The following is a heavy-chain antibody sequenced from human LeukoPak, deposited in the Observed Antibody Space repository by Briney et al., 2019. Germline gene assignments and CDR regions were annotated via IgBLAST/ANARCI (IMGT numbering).Heavy chain of an antibody. CDR2: ISYDGNNK. CDR3: ASYSSSWYSYYFDY. D-gene: IGHD6-13*01. CDR1: GFTFSSYA. Sequence: GGSLRLSCAASGFTFSSYAMHWVRQAPGKGLEWVALISYDGNNKYYANSVKGRFTISRDNSKNTLYLQMNSLKAEDTALYYCASYSSSWYSYYFDYWGQGTLVTVSS. V-gene: IGHV3-30*03. J-gene: IGHJ4*02.